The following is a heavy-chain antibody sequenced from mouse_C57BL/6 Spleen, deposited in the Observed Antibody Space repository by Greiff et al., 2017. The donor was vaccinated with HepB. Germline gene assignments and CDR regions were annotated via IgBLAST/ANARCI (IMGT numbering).Heavy chain of an antibody. D-gene: IGHD2-4*01. CDR2: IWSGGST. Sequence: VKLQESGPGLVQPSQSLSITCTVSGFSLTSYGVHWVRQPPGKGLEWLGVIWSGGSTDYNAAFISRLSISKDNSKSQVFFKMNSLQADDTAIYYCAKEGLRRDFDYWGQGTTLTVSS. CDR1: GFSLTSYG. CDR3: AKEGLRRDFDY. V-gene: IGHV2-4*01. J-gene: IGHJ2*01.